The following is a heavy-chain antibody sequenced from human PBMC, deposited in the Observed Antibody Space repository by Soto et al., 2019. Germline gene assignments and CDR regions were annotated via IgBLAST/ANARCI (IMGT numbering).Heavy chain of an antibody. CDR1: GFTFSDYY. J-gene: IGHJ3*02. D-gene: IGHD3-10*01. Sequence: GGSLRLSYAASGFTFSDYYMSWIRQAPGKGLEWVSYISSSGSTIYYADSVKGRFTISRDNAKNSLYLQMNSLRAEDTAVYYCAARITMVRGALDAFDIWGQGTMVTVSS. CDR2: ISSSGSTI. CDR3: AARITMVRGALDAFDI. V-gene: IGHV3-11*01.